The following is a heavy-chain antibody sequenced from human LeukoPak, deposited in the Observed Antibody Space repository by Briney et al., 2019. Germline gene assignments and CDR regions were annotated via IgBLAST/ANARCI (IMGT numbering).Heavy chain of an antibody. Sequence: PSETLSLTCTVSGGSISSYYWSWIRQPPGKGLEWIGYIYYSGSTNYNPSFKSRVTISVDTSKNQFSLKRISVTAADTAVYYCARVDTGNYYYGMDVWGQGTTVTVSS. V-gene: IGHV4-59*01. D-gene: IGHD1-14*01. CDR3: ARVDTGNYYYGMDV. J-gene: IGHJ6*02. CDR1: GGSISSYY. CDR2: IYYSGST.